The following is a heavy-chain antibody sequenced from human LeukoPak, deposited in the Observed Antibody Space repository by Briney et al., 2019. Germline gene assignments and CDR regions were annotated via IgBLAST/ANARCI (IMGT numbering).Heavy chain of an antibody. D-gene: IGHD3-3*01. CDR3: ARGFGVAYCYYSMDV. CDR1: GFTFSNHG. CDR2: IDFSGTTI. Sequence: GGTLRLSCAASGFTFSNHGMNWVRQAPGKGLEWVSYIDFSGTTIYYADSVKGRFTISRDNAKNSLSLQMNSLRAEDTAVYYCARGFGVAYCYYSMDVWGKGTTVTISS. J-gene: IGHJ6*03. V-gene: IGHV3-48*04.